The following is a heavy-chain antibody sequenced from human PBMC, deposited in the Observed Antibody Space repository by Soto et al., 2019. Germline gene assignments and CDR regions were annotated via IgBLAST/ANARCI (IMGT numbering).Heavy chain of an antibody. J-gene: IGHJ6*02. CDR3: ARVTEVAYYYYGMDV. D-gene: IGHD2-15*01. Sequence: PSETLSLTCTVSGGSISSYYWSWIRQPAGKGLEWIGRIYTSGSTNYNPSLKSRATMSVDTSKNQFSLKLSSVTAADTAVYYCARVTEVAYYYYGMDVWGQGTTVTVSS. CDR1: GGSISSYY. V-gene: IGHV4-4*07. CDR2: IYTSGST.